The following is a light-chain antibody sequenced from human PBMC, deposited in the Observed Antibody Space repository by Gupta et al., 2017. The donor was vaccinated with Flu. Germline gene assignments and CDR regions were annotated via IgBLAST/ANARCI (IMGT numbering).Light chain of an antibody. CDR2: AAS. CDR1: QSNTTY. V-gene: IGKV1-39*01. CDR3: QQCHGFPWT. J-gene: IGKJ1*01. Sequence: DIQMTQSPSSLSASIGDRVTITCLASQSNTTYLNWYQQQPGKAPKLLIYAASSLQSGVPSRFSGSGSGTDFTLTITRLQSEDFATYYCQQCHGFPWTFGQGTRVEMK.